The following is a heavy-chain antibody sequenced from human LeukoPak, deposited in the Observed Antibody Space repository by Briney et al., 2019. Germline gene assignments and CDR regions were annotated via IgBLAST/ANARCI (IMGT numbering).Heavy chain of an antibody. CDR2: IGGSSDYT. V-gene: IGHV3-23*01. J-gene: IGHJ4*02. CDR3: AKELVSRSSLTFDF. CDR1: GFTFSSYS. D-gene: IGHD6-13*01. Sequence: PGGSLRLSCAASGFTFSSYSMNWVRQAPGKGLEWISAIGGSSDYTFYGDSVKGRFITSRDNSKTTLYLHMHSLTVEDTAVYYCAKELVSRSSLTFDFWARESWSPSPQ.